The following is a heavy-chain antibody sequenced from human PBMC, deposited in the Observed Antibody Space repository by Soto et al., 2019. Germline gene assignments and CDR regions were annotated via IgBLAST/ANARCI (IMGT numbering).Heavy chain of an antibody. CDR2: IVPSLDTT. Sequence: QVHLVQSGTEVKKPGSSVKVSCKASGGTFSSSGLSWVRQAPGQGLEWMGMIVPSLDTTNYAQKFQARVTITADEVTSTAYMELRSLRSEDTAVYYCARWPQPRYTADPYAVDVWGQGTRVIGSS. D-gene: IGHD3-16*02. CDR3: ARWPQPRYTADPYAVDV. CDR1: GGTFSSSG. V-gene: IGHV1-69*11. J-gene: IGHJ6*02.